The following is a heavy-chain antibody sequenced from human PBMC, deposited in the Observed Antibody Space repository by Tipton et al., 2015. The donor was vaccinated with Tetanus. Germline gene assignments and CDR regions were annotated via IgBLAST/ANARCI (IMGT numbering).Heavy chain of an antibody. J-gene: IGHJ3*02. CDR3: ARWGDASGSTNLYAFDI. Sequence: TLSLTCSVSGGSVNSGTYYWSWIRQPPGKGLEWLGDIYYGGATQYNPSLESRVTISMDTSKNQVSLRLTSVTAADTAVYYCARWGDASGSTNLYAFDIWGQGTMVSVSS. V-gene: IGHV4-61*01. CDR1: GGSVNSGTYY. CDR2: IYYGGAT. D-gene: IGHD3-10*01.